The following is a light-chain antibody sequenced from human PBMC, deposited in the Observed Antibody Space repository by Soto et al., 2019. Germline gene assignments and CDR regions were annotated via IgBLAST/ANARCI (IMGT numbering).Light chain of an antibody. CDR1: QSISSY. V-gene: IGKV1-39*01. J-gene: IGKJ5*01. CDR3: QQANSFTIT. Sequence: DIQMTQSPSSLSASVGDRVTITCRASQSISSYLNWYQQKPGKAPKLLIYAASSLYSGVPSRFSGSGSGTNGTITISSLKTEDFATYYCQQANSFTITFGQGTRLEIK. CDR2: AAS.